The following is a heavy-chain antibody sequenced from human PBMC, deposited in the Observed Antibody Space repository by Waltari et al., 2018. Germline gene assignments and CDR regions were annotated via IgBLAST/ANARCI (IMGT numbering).Heavy chain of an antibody. D-gene: IGHD2-21*01. CDR2: IRDDGSNK. V-gene: IGHV3-30*02. J-gene: IGHJ6*03. CDR1: GFTFSSYG. Sequence: QVQLVESGGGVVQPGGSLRLSCAASGFTFSSYGMHWVRQAPGKGLEWVAFIRDDGSNKYYADSVKGRFTISRDNSKNTLYLQMNSLRAEDTAVYYCATPYCGGDCYSGPMDVWGKGTTVTISS. CDR3: ATPYCGGDCYSGPMDV.